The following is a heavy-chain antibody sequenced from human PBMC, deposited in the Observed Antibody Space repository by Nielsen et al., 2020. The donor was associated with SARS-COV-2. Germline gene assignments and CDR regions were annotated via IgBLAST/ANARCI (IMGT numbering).Heavy chain of an antibody. D-gene: IGHD3-22*01. J-gene: IGHJ4*02. CDR3: ARDLSYYDSSGSLDY. Sequence: GESLKISCAASGFSFSDSGMHWVRQAPGKGLEWVAVISYDGSNKYYADSVKGRFTISRDNSKNTLYLQMNSLRAEDTAVYYCARDLSYYDSSGSLDYWGQGTLVTVSS. CDR1: GFSFSDSG. CDR2: ISYDGSNK. V-gene: IGHV3-30*04.